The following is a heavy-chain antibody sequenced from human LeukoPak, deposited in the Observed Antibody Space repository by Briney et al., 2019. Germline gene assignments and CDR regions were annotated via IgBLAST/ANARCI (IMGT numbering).Heavy chain of an antibody. J-gene: IGHJ4*02. CDR2: INSDGSDT. V-gene: IGHV3-74*01. CDR1: GFTFSSYW. D-gene: IGHD4-17*01. Sequence: GGSLRLSCAASGFTFSSYWMHWVRQVPGKGLVWVSRINSDGSDTNYADFVKGRFTISRDNAKNTLYLQMNSLRAEDTAVYYCAGVSPDYGHYVRFDYWGQGTLVTVSS. CDR3: AGVSPDYGHYVRFDY.